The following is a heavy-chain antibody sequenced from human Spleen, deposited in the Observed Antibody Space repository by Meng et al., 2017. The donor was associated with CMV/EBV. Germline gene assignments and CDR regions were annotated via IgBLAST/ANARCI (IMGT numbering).Heavy chain of an antibody. CDR3: ARDRAYYDFWSDPKGDY. CDR2: ISSSGTTE. J-gene: IGHJ4*02. D-gene: IGHD3-3*01. CDR1: GFTFSDYY. Sequence: GGSLRLSCAASGFTFSDYYMSWIRQAPGEGLEWVSYISSSGTTEYYADSVKGRFTISRDNAKNSLYLQMNSLRAEDTAVYYCARDRAYYDFWSDPKGDYWGQGALVTVSS. V-gene: IGHV3-11*01.